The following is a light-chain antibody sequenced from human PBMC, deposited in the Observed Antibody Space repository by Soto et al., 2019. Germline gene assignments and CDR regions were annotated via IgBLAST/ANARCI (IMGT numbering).Light chain of an antibody. CDR1: SSDVGGYDQ. V-gene: IGLV2-14*03. CDR3: TSGTRHNSVV. CDR2: YVT. Sequence: QSALTQPASVSGSPGQSITISCTGTSSDVGGYDQVSWYQQHPGKAPKLMIYYVTNRPSGVSHRFSGSKSGNTASLTISGRQAEDEADDDCTSGTRHNSVVFGGGTKLTVL. J-gene: IGLJ2*01.